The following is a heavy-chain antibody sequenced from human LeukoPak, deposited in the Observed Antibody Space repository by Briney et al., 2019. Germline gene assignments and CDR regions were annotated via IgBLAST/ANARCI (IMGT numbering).Heavy chain of an antibody. CDR1: DFSVGSNY. CDR3: ARVWRGSGSLYDYYYYMDV. Sequence: GGSLRLSCAASDFSVGSNYMTWVRQAPGKGLEWVSLIYSVGTTFYADSVKGRFTISRDTSKNTLYLQMNSLRAEDTAVYYCARVWRGSGSLYDYYYYMDVWGKGTTVTISS. D-gene: IGHD3-10*01. V-gene: IGHV3-66*01. CDR2: IYSVGTT. J-gene: IGHJ6*03.